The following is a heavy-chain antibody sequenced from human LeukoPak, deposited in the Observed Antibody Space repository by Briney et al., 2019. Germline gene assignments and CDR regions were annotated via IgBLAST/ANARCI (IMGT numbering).Heavy chain of an antibody. Sequence: SVKVSCKASGYTFTSYGISWVRQAPGQWLEWMGGIIPIFGTANYAQKFQGRVTITADESTSTAYMELSSLRSEDTAVYYCAREAYYDSSVGRAFDIWGQGTMVTVSS. J-gene: IGHJ3*02. CDR3: AREAYYDSSVGRAFDI. CDR1: GYTFTSYG. D-gene: IGHD3-22*01. V-gene: IGHV1-69*13. CDR2: IIPIFGTA.